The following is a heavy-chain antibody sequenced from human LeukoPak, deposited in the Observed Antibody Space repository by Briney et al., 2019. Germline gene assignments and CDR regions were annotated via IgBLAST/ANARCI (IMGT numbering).Heavy chain of an antibody. CDR2: ISYDGSNK. V-gene: IGHV3-30-3*01. CDR1: GFTFRYYT. CDR3: ARVLNYYDSRGYYFSN. D-gene: IGHD3-22*01. Sequence: GRSLRLSCAASGFTFRYYTMNWVRQAPGKGLESVAVISYDGSNKYYADSVKGRFTISRYNSKNTLYRQRNSRRAEDRAVYYCARVLNYYDSRGYYFSNWGQGALVTVSS. J-gene: IGHJ4*02.